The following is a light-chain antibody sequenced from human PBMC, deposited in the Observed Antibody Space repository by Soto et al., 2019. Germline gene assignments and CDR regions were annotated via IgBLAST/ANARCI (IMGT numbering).Light chain of an antibody. CDR2: GNI. Sequence: QSVLTQPPSVSGAPGQRVTISCTGSSSNIGAGYDVHWYQQLPGTAPKLLIYGNINRPSGVPDRFSGSKSDTSASLAITGLQAEDEADYYCQSYDSSLSADYVFGTGTKVTVL. J-gene: IGLJ1*01. V-gene: IGLV1-40*01. CDR3: QSYDSSLSADYV. CDR1: SSNIGAGYD.